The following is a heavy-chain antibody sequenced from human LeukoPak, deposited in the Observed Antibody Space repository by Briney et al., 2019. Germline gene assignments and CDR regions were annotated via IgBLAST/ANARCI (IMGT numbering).Heavy chain of an antibody. CDR1: GGSISSYY. Sequence: SETLSLTCTVSGGSISSYYWSWIRQPPGKGLEWIGYIYYSGSTNYNPSLKSRVTISVDTSKNQFSLKLSSVTAADTAVYYCARLLTYDILTGSAFDYWGQGTLVTVSS. CDR2: IYYSGST. J-gene: IGHJ4*02. V-gene: IGHV4-59*08. D-gene: IGHD3-9*01. CDR3: ARLLTYDILTGSAFDY.